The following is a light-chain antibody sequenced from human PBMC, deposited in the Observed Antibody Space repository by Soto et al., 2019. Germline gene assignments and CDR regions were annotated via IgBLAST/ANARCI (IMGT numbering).Light chain of an antibody. CDR1: QTISNY. V-gene: IGKV1-39*01. J-gene: IGKJ2*01. CDR2: AAS. Sequence: DIQMTQSPSSLSASVGDRVTITCRASQTISNYLNWYQQKPGKAPKLLIYAASSLQSGVPSRFSGSGSGTDFTLTISSLQPEDFATYYYQQSYSTPYTFGQGTKLEIK. CDR3: QQSYSTPYT.